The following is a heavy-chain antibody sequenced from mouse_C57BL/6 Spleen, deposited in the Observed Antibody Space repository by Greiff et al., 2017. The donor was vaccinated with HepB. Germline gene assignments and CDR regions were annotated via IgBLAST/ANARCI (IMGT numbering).Heavy chain of an antibody. CDR1: GYTFTSYW. CDR3: ARSGGSSYVDWYFDV. CDR2: IDPSDSYT. J-gene: IGHJ1*03. V-gene: IGHV1-59*01. D-gene: IGHD1-1*01. Sequence: VQLQQPGAELVRPGTSVKLSCKASGYTFTSYWMHWVKQRPGQGLEWIGVIDPSDSYTNYNQKFKGKATLTVDTSSSTAYMQLSSLTSEDSAVYYCARSGGSSYVDWYFDVWGTGTTVTVSS.